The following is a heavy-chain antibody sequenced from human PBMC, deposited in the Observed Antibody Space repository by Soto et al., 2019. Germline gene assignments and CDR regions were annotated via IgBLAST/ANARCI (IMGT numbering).Heavy chain of an antibody. D-gene: IGHD4-4*01. CDR2: INPSGGST. CDR3: ARYDYNGYYFDY. V-gene: IGHV1-46*01. J-gene: IGHJ4*02. CDR1: GYTFSTYY. Sequence: ASVKVSCKASGYTFSTYYMHWVRQAPGQGYEWMGIINPSGGSTTYAQKFQGRVTMTRDTSTTTVYMELSSLKSEVTAVYYCARYDYNGYYFDYWGQGTLVTVSS.